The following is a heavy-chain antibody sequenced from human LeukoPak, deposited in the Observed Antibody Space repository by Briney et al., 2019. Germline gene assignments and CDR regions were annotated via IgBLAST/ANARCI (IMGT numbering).Heavy chain of an antibody. J-gene: IGHJ5*02. CDR2: MSPNNGNT. CDR3: VRDGEGAAISVNYWFDP. CDR1: GFTFTSYD. Sequence: GASVKVSCKASGFTFTSYDINWVRQASGQGLEWMGWMSPNNGNTGYAQKFQGRVTMTRDTSISTAYMELRGLRSDDTAVYYCVRDGEGAAISVNYWFDPWGQGTLVTVSS. V-gene: IGHV1-8*01. D-gene: IGHD2-2*02.